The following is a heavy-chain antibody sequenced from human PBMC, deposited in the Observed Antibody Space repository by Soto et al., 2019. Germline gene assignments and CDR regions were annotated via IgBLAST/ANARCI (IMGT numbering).Heavy chain of an antibody. Sequence: SSTXSLTGTFSASSFIKYYLTWIRQPPGKGLEWIGYIYFNGKTKYNPSLEGRLTVSIDASKKEFSLKLTSVTAADAAVYYCDSVKFGGIVMAKWGQGPLV. V-gene: IGHV4-59*01. D-gene: IGHD3-16*01. CDR1: ASSFIKYY. J-gene: IGHJ4*02. CDR3: DSVKFGGIVMAK. CDR2: IYFNGKT.